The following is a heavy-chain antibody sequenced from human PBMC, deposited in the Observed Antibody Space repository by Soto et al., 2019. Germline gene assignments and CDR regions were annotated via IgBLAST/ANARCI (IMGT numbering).Heavy chain of an antibody. D-gene: IGHD3-9*01. CDR2: IYYSGST. CDR1: GGSISSYY. J-gene: IGHJ3*02. V-gene: IGHV4-59*01. CDR3: AREREYDIFTIYYELVRSFVI. Sequence: SETLSLTCTVSGGSISSYYWSWIRQPPGKGLEWIGYIYYSGSTNYNPSLKSRVTISVDTSKNQFSLKLSSVTAADTAVYYCAREREYDIFTIYYELVRSFVIWCPGPLVTVS.